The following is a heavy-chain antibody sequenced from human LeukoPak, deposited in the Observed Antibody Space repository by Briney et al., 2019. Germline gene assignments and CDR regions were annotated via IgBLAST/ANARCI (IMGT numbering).Heavy chain of an antibody. CDR1: GFTFSSYA. CDR2: ISYDGSNK. CDR3: ARGPQWLVLPTYYYYGMDV. D-gene: IGHD6-19*01. J-gene: IGHJ6*02. Sequence: GSLRLSCAASGFTFSSYAMHWVRQAPGKGLEWVAVISYDGSNKYYADSVKGRFTISRDNSKSALYLQMNSLRAEDTAVYYCARGPQWLVLPTYYYYGMDVWGQGTTVTVSS. V-gene: IGHV3-30-3*01.